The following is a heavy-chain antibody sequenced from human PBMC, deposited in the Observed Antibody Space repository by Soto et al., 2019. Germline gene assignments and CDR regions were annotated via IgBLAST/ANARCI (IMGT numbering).Heavy chain of an antibody. CDR1: GFTVSSNY. CDR2: IYSGGST. CDR3: ARVHSSSWYAYFQH. Sequence: GGSLRLSCAASGFTVSSNYMSWVRQAPGKGLEWVSVIYSGGSTYYADSVKGRFTISRHNSKNTLYLQMNSLRAEDTAVYYCARVHSSSWYAYFQHWGQGTLVTVSS. V-gene: IGHV3-53*04. D-gene: IGHD6-13*01. J-gene: IGHJ1*01.